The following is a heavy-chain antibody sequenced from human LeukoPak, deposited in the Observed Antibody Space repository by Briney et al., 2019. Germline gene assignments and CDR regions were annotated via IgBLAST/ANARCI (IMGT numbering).Heavy chain of an antibody. CDR1: GGSISSGSYY. D-gene: IGHD6-13*01. J-gene: IGHJ4*02. V-gene: IGHV4-61*02. Sequence: PSETLSLTCTVSGGSISSGSYYWSWIRQPAGKGLEWIGRIYTSGSTNYNPSLKSRVTISVDTSKNQFSLKLSSVTAADTAVYYCARQKYGQQLVLLDYWGQGTLVTVSS. CDR3: ARQKYGQQLVLLDY. CDR2: IYTSGST.